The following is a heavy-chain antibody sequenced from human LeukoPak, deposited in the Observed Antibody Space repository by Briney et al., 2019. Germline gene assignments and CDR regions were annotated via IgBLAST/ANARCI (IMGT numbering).Heavy chain of an antibody. CDR3: ARDQIYGATFDY. CDR2: ISDDGRNK. D-gene: IGHD4-17*01. Sequence: GGSLRLSCEASGFTFSDYSMHWVRQAPGKGLEWVTLISDDGRNKNYADSVKGRFTISRDDSRNTLYLQMISLRVEDTAVYYCARDQIYGATFDYWGQGTLVTVSS. V-gene: IGHV3-30*04. CDR1: GFTFSDYS. J-gene: IGHJ4*02.